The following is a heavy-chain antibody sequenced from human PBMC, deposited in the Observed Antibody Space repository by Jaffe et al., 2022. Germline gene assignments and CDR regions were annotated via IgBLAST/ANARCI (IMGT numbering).Heavy chain of an antibody. Sequence: QVQLQESGPGLVKPSETLSLTCAVSGYSISSGYYWGWIRQPPGKGLEWIGSIYHSGSTYYNPSLKSRVTISVDTSKNQFSLKLSSVTAADTAVYYCARDNSGGVEIFFDYWGQGTLVTVSS. D-gene: IGHD3-10*01. V-gene: IGHV4-38-2*02. CDR3: ARDNSGGVEIFFDY. CDR1: GYSISSGYY. CDR2: IYHSGST. J-gene: IGHJ4*02.